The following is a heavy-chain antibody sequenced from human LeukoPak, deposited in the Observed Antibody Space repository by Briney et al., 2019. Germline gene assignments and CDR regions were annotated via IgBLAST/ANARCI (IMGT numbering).Heavy chain of an antibody. CDR1: GGTFSSYA. V-gene: IGHV1-69*05. CDR2: INPIFGTA. Sequence: SVKVSCKASGGTFSSYAISWVRQAPGQGLEWMGRINPIFGTANYAQKFQGRVTITTDESTSTAYMELSSLRSEDTAVYYCARESYIVATITGFDYWGQGTLVTVSS. CDR3: ARESYIVATITGFDY. J-gene: IGHJ4*02. D-gene: IGHD5-12*01.